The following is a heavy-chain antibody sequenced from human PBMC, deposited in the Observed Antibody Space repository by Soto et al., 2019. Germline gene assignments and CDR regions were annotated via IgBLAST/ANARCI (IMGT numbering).Heavy chain of an antibody. CDR1: GGSMSSSNW. D-gene: IGHD2-8*01. Sequence: PSETLSLTCTVSGGSMSSSNWWNWVRQPPGKGLEWIGETHHSGSTNYNPSLKSRVTISVDTSKNQFSLKLSSVTAADTAVYYCARAPYSTNWFDPWGQGTLVTVSS. J-gene: IGHJ5*02. V-gene: IGHV4-4*02. CDR2: THHSGST. CDR3: ARAPYSTNWFDP.